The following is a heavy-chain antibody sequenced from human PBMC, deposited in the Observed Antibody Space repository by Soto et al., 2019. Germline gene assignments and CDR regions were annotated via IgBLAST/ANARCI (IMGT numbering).Heavy chain of an antibody. CDR1: GYTFTSYY. Sequence: QVQLVQSGAEVKKPGASVKVSCKASGYTFTSYYMHWVRQAPGQGLEWMGIINRSGGGTNYAQKVPCRVPMTRDPSTTTVYMELSSLRSEDTAVYYCARDPLSEQLVGNWFDPWGQGTLVTVSS. J-gene: IGHJ5*02. V-gene: IGHV1-46*01. CDR3: ARDPLSEQLVGNWFDP. D-gene: IGHD6-13*01. CDR2: INRSGGGT.